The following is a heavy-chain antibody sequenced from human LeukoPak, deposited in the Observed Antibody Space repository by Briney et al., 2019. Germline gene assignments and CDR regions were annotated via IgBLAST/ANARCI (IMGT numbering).Heavy chain of an antibody. D-gene: IGHD3-10*01. CDR1: VGSLRSYY. V-gene: IGHV4-4*09. CDR3: ARQAYYSESGSWTGFDY. CDR2: IYTSGST. J-gene: IGHJ4*02. Sequence: SETLSLTCTVSVGSLRSYYWSWVRQPPGEGLECIGYIYTSGSTNYNPSLKSRVTMSVDTSNNQFSLRLSSVTAADTAVYYCARQAYYSESGSWTGFDYWGQGTLVPVSS.